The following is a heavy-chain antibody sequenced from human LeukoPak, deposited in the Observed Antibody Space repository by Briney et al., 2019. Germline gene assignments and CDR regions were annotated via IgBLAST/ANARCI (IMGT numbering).Heavy chain of an antibody. CDR2: IYYSGRT. J-gene: IGHJ4*02. D-gene: IGHD5-18*01. V-gene: IGHV4-59*01. Sequence: SETLPLTCAVYGGSFSGYYWSWNRQPPGKGLEWIGYIYYSGRTSYNPSLKSRVTISVDTSKNQFSLRLSSVTAADTAVYYCARGQKYRSGYTVTELGSGYFDYWGQGTLVTVSS. CDR1: GGSFSGYY. CDR3: ARGQKYRSGYTVTELGSGYFDY.